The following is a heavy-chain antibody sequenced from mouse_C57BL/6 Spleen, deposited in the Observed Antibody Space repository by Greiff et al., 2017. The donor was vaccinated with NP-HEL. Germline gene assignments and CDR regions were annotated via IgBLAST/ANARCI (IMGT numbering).Heavy chain of an antibody. D-gene: IGHD2-4*01. Sequence: EVKLMESGGGLVKPGGSLKLSCAASGFTFSSYAMSWVRQTPEKRLEWVATISDGGSYTYYPDNVKGRFTISRDNAKNNLYLQMSHLKSEDTAMYYCARDLYYDYDEGGDYYAMDYWGQGTSVTVSS. CDR2: ISDGGSYT. CDR3: ARDLYYDYDEGGDYYAMDY. CDR1: GFTFSSYA. V-gene: IGHV5-4*01. J-gene: IGHJ4*01.